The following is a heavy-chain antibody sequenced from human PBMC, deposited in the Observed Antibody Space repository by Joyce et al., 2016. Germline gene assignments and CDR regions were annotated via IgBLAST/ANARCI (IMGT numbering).Heavy chain of an antibody. Sequence: QVQLQESGPGLVKPSQTLSLTCTVSGDSIHSGSFNWSWIRQPAGKGLEWIGLIYGNGSTNFNPSLKGRVSTSIDTSKNHFSLKLTSVTAADTAVYYCARGSRWFDPWGQGTLVTVSS. CDR2: IYGNGST. CDR1: GDSIHSGSFN. D-gene: IGHD3-10*01. CDR3: ARGSRWFDP. J-gene: IGHJ5*02. V-gene: IGHV4-61*02.